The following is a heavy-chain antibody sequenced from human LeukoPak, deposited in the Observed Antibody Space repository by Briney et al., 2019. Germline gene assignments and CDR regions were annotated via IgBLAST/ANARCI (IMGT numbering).Heavy chain of an antibody. CDR2: ICGRGGST. CDR1: GITRSNYG. CDR3: AKRGVVIRVILVGFHKEAYYFDS. V-gene: IGHV3-23*01. D-gene: IGHD3-10*01. J-gene: IGHJ4*02. Sequence: PGGSLRLSCAVSGITRSNYGMSWVRQAPGKGLEWVAGICGRGGSTNYADSVKGRFTISRDNPKNTLYLQMNILRAEDTAVYFCAKRGVVIRVILVGFHKEAYYFDSWGQGALVTVSS.